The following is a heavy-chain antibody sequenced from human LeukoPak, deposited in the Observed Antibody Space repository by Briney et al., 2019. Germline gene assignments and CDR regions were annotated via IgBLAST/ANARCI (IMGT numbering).Heavy chain of an antibody. J-gene: IGHJ5*02. Sequence: GGTLRLSCAASGFTFSSYGMHWVRQAPGKGLEWVAFIRYDGSNKYYADSVKGRFTISRDNSKNTLYLQMNSLRAEDTAVYYCARRRRRFITMVRGADNWFDPWGQGTLVTVSS. CDR1: GFTFSSYG. CDR2: IRYDGSNK. V-gene: IGHV3-30*02. D-gene: IGHD3-10*01. CDR3: ARRRRRFITMVRGADNWFDP.